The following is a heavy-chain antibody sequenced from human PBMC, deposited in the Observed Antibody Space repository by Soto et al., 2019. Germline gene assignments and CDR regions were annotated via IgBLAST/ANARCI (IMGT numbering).Heavy chain of an antibody. V-gene: IGHV4-31*03. CDR1: GGSISGVGYY. J-gene: IGHJ5*02. CDR2: IHYSRNT. CDR3: ARAWTATAGWANWFDR. Sequence: QVQLQESGPGLVEPSQTLSLTCTVSGGSISGVGYYWSWIRQYSGRGLAWIGYIHYSRNTYSSPSLKSRVTMSVDTSKTQFFLKLTSVTAADTAVYYCARAWTATAGWANWFDRWGQGTLVTVSS. D-gene: IGHD6-13*01.